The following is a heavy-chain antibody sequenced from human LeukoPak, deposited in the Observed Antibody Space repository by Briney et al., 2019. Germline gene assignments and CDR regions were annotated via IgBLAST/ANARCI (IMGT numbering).Heavy chain of an antibody. CDR1: GFTFDDYG. D-gene: IGHD3-10*01. J-gene: IGHJ6*03. Sequence: GGSLRLSCAASGFTFDDYGMSWVRQAPGKGLEWVSGINWKGGSTGYADSVKGRFTISRDNAKNSLYLQMNSLRAEDTAVYYCARDAQLYGSVFRYYYYYMDVWGKGTTVTVSS. CDR3: ARDAQLYGSVFRYYYYYMDV. V-gene: IGHV3-20*04. CDR2: INWKGGST.